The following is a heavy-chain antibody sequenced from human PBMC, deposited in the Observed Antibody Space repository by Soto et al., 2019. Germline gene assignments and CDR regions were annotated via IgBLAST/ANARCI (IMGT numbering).Heavy chain of an antibody. CDR1: GGSITSSSSS. J-gene: IGHJ5*02. V-gene: IGHV4-39*01. CDR3: ARLSDGGWFDP. Sequence: QLQLQESGPGLVKPSETLSLTCTVSGGSITSSSSSWDWIRQPPGKGLEWIGSIYYSGSTYYNPSLKSRVTISVDTSNNQFSLKLNSMTAPDTAVYYCARLSDGGWFDPWGQGTPVTVSS. CDR2: IYYSGST. D-gene: IGHD3-16*01.